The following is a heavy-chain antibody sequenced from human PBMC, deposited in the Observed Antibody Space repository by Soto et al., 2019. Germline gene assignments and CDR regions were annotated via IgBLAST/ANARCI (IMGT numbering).Heavy chain of an antibody. CDR1: GGSISTYY. J-gene: IGHJ3*02. CDR3: ARDAGGRGNGAFDI. V-gene: IGHV4-59*01. CDR2: IYYSGST. D-gene: IGHD3-16*01. Sequence: PSETLSLTCTFSGGSISTYYWNWMRQPPGKGLEWIGYIYYSGSTTSNPSLKSRVTISEDTSKNQLSLKLSSVTAADTAVYFCARDAGGRGNGAFDIWGQGTMVTVSS.